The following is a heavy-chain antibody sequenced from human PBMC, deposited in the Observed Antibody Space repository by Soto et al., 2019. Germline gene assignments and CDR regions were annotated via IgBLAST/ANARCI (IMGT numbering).Heavy chain of an antibody. Sequence: VASVKVSCKASGHTLINYYMHWVRQAPGQGLDWLGKIDPSGNGTSYAERFQGRITLTSDTSTNTVYVELSSLRSEDTAIYSCATNYYDSSAYLYWGQGTLVTVSS. D-gene: IGHD3-22*01. J-gene: IGHJ4*02. V-gene: IGHV1-46*01. CDR3: ATNYYDSSAYLY. CDR2: IDPSGNGT. CDR1: GHTLINYY.